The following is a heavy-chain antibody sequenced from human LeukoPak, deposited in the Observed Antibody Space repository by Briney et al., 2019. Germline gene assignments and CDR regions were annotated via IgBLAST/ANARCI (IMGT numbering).Heavy chain of an antibody. CDR3: ARDHGDYTSYFDY. D-gene: IGHD4-17*01. CDR1: GFIFSSYT. J-gene: IGHJ4*02. CDR2: ISGSSSYI. V-gene: IGHV3-21*01. Sequence: GGSLRLSCAASGFIFSSYTMNWVRQAPGKGLEWVSCISGSSSYIYYADSVKGRFTISRGNAKNSLYLQMNSLRAEDTAVYYCARDHGDYTSYFDYWGQGTLVTVSS.